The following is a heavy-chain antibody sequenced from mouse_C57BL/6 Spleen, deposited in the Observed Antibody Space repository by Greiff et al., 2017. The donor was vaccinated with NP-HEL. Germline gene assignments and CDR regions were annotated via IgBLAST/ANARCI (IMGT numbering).Heavy chain of an antibody. J-gene: IGHJ2*01. Sequence: EVMLVESGGGLVKPGGSLKLSCAASGFTFSDYGMHWVRQAPEKGLEWVAYISSGSSTIYYADTVKGRFTISRDNAKNTLFLQMTSLRAEDTAMYYCATGTPFDYWGQGTTLTVSS. D-gene: IGHD4-1*01. V-gene: IGHV5-17*01. CDR1: GFTFSDYG. CDR2: ISSGSSTI. CDR3: ATGTPFDY.